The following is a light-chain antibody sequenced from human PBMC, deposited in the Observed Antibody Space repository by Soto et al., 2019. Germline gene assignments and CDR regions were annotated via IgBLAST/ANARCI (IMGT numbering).Light chain of an antibody. Sequence: AIRMTQSPSSFSASTGDRVTITCRASQGISSHLAWYQVKPGKAPKLLIYTASYLESGVPSRFRDSGSATDFTLTFSPLQSEDFAGYYCQQYFTYPLTFGGGTKVEIK. J-gene: IGKJ4*01. V-gene: IGKV1-8*01. CDR1: QGISSH. CDR3: QQYFTYPLT. CDR2: TAS.